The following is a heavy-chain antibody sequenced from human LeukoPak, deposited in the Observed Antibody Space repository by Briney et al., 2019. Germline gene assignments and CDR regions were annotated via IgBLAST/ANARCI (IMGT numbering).Heavy chain of an antibody. CDR1: GYTFTGYY. V-gene: IGHV1-2*02. D-gene: IGHD6-13*01. J-gene: IGHJ3*02. Sequence: ASVKVSCKASGYTFTGYYMHWVRQAPGQGLEWKGWLNPNTGGTNYAQKFQGRVTMTTDTSISTAYMDLNRLRSDDTAVYYCARSIAAARTTQAAFDIWGQGTMVTVSS. CDR2: LNPNTGGT. CDR3: ARSIAAARTTQAAFDI.